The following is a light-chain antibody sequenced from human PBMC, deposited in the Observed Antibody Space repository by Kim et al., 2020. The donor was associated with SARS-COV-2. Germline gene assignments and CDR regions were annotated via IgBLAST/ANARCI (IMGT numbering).Light chain of an antibody. CDR1: SIGSKS. Sequence: APGKAARIACGGNSIGSKSVHWYQQKPGRAPVLVIYYDSDRTSGIPARFSGSNSGNTATLTISRVEAGDEADYYCQVWDSSSDHWVFGGGTQLTVL. CDR3: QVWDSSSDHWV. CDR2: YDS. J-gene: IGLJ3*02. V-gene: IGLV3-21*04.